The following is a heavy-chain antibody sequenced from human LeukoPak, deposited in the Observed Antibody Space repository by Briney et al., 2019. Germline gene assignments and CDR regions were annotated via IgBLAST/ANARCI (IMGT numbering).Heavy chain of an antibody. V-gene: IGHV3-23*01. CDR1: GFTFSSYG. Sequence: GGSLRLSCAASGFTFSSYGMSWVRQAPGKGLEWVSAISGSGGSTYYADSVKGRFTISRDNSKNTLFPQMNSLRAEDTAVFYCVKPYYTGKEVYYFDYWGQGTLVTVSS. CDR2: ISGSGGST. CDR3: VKPYYTGKEVYYFDY. D-gene: IGHD3-22*01. J-gene: IGHJ4*02.